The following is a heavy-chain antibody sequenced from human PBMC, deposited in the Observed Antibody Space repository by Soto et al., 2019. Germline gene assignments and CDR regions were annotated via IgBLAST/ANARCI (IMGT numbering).Heavy chain of an antibody. V-gene: IGHV3-64*01. CDR3: ARDHYDILTGYRLNDY. CDR2: ISSNGGST. CDR1: GFTFSSYA. Sequence: GGSLRLSCAASGFTFSSYAMHWVRQAPGKGLEYVSAISSNGGSTYYANSVKGRFTISRDNSKNTLYLQMGSLRAEDMAVYYCARDHYDILTGYRLNDYWGQGTLVTVSS. D-gene: IGHD3-9*01. J-gene: IGHJ4*02.